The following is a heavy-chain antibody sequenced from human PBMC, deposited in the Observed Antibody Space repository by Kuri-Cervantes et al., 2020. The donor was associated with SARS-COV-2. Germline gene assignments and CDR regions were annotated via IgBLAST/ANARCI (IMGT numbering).Heavy chain of an antibody. CDR2: INPSGGST. Sequence: ASVKVSCKASGYTFTSYYMHWVRQAPGQGLEGMGIINPSGGSTSYAQKFQGRVTMTRDTSTSTVYMELSSLRSEDTAVYYCAIPTSIAARPPRYYYGLDVWGQGTTVTVSS. V-gene: IGHV1-46*01. D-gene: IGHD6-6*01. CDR3: AIPTSIAARPPRYYYGLDV. J-gene: IGHJ6*02. CDR1: GYTFTSYY.